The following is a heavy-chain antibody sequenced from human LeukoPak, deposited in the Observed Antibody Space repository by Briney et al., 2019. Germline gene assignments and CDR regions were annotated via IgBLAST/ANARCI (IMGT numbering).Heavy chain of an antibody. CDR1: GFTFSDFA. CDR3: AKDPSGYDSSGYYLYFDY. J-gene: IGHJ4*02. D-gene: IGHD3-22*01. CDR2: ISGSGGST. Sequence: PGGSLRLSCAASGFTFSDFAMAWVRQAPGKGLEWVSAISGSGGSTYYADSVKGRFTISRDNSKNTLYLQMNSLRAEDTAVYYCAKDPSGYDSSGYYLYFDYWGQGTLVTVSS. V-gene: IGHV3-23*01.